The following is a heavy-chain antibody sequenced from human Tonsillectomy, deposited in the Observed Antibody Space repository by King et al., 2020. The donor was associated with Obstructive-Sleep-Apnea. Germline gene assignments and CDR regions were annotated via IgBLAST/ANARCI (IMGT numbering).Heavy chain of an antibody. Sequence: QLVQSGAEVKKPGASVKVSCKASGYTFTSYGISWVRQAPGQGLEWMGWITAYNGNTNYAQKLQGRVTVTTDTSTTTAYMELRSLRSDDTAVYYCARDRDYYASGSYADYWGQGTLVTVSS. CDR1: GYTFTSYG. J-gene: IGHJ4*02. D-gene: IGHD3-10*01. V-gene: IGHV1-18*01. CDR3: ARDRDYYASGSYADY. CDR2: ITAYNGNT.